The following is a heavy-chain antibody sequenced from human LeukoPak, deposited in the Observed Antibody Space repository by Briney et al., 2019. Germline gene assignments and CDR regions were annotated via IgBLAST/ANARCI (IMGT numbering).Heavy chain of an antibody. CDR2: IRQDGSER. J-gene: IGHJ1*01. D-gene: IGHD4-11*01. V-gene: IGHV3-7*01. CDR3: ASPGDYSHHCFQH. CDR1: GFTFSDYY. Sequence: GGSLRLSCAASGFTFSDYYMSWIRQAPGKGLEWVANIRQDGSERYYVDSVKGRFTISRDNAKNSLYLQMNSLRAEDTAVYYCASPGDYSHHCFQHWGQGTLVTVSS.